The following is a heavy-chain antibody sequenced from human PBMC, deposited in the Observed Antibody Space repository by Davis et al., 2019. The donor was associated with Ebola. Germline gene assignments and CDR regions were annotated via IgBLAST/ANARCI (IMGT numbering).Heavy chain of an antibody. D-gene: IGHD5-18*01. CDR2: IKQDGSEK. CDR3: ARDSYGIQPFDY. V-gene: IGHV3-7*03. J-gene: IGHJ4*02. CDR1: GFTFSSYW. Sequence: GESLKISCAASGFTFSSYWMSWVRQAPGKGLEWVANIKQDGSEKYYVDSVKGRFTISRDNAKNSLYLQMNSLRAEDTAVYYCARDSYGIQPFDYWGQGTLVTVSS.